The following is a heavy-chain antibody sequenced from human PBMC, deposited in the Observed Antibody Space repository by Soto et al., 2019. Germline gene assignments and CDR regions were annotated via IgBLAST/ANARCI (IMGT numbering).Heavy chain of an antibody. V-gene: IGHV3-23*01. Sequence: EVQLLESGGCLVQPEGSLRLSCTASGFTFSTFAMNWVRQAPGKGLEWVSTVSGSGGRTYYADSVKGRFTVSRENSNNTLYLQMKSLTAEDTAIYYCAKGTVGITVAGWFDSWGQGTLVTVSS. CDR2: VSGSGGRT. D-gene: IGHD6-19*01. J-gene: IGHJ5*01. CDR3: AKGTVGITVAGWFDS. CDR1: GFTFSTFA.